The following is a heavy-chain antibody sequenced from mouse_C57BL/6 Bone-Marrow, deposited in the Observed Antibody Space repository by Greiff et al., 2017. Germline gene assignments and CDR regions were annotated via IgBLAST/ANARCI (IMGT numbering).Heavy chain of an antibody. CDR1: GYAFTNYL. J-gene: IGHJ2*01. CDR3: ARGDYYGSSIDY. CDR2: INPGSGGT. D-gene: IGHD1-1*01. V-gene: IGHV1-54*01. Sequence: VQLQQSGAELVRPGTSVKVSCKASGYAFTNYLIEWVKQRPGQGLEWIGVINPGSGGTNYNEKFKGKATLTADKSSSTAYMQLSSLTSEDSAVYFCARGDYYGSSIDYWGQGTTLTVSS.